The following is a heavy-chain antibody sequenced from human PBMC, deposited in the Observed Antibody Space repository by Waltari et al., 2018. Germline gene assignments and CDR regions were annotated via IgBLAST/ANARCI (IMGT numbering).Heavy chain of an antibody. CDR1: GFTFSTYW. CDR3: VRGLGDS. Sequence: EVQLVESGGALVQPGGSLRLSCAAPGFTFSTYWMPWVRQAPGKGLVWVSRINSDGSLTTSADSVKGRFTISRDNAKNTLYLQMNSLRVEDTAVYYCVRGLGDSWGQGTLVTVSS. J-gene: IGHJ5*01. D-gene: IGHD3-16*01. V-gene: IGHV3-74*01. CDR2: INSDGSLT.